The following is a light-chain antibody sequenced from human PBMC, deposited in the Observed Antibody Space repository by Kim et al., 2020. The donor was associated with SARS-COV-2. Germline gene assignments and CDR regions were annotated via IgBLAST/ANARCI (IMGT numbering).Light chain of an antibody. J-gene: IGKJ4*01. CDR3: QQYKSYPLT. Sequence: ASVGDRVPSTCRARQGISCSLAWVQPKPGPAPETLIYAACTLESGVPSRFGGSGSGSDFTLTISSLQPEDFATYYSQQYKSYPLTFCGGTKVDIK. V-gene: IGKV1-16*01. CDR2: AAC. CDR1: QGISCS.